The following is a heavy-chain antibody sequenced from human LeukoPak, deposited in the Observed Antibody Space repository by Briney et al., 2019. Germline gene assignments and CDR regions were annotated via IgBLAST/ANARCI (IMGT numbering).Heavy chain of an antibody. Sequence: SSETLSLTCAVYGGSFSGYYWSWIRQPPGKGLEWIGEINHSGSTNYNPSLKSRVTISVDTSKNQFSLKLSSVTAADTAVYYCASITVENWFDPWGQGTLVTVSS. J-gene: IGHJ5*02. V-gene: IGHV4-34*01. CDR1: GGSFSGYY. CDR3: ASITVENWFDP. D-gene: IGHD4-11*01. CDR2: INHSGST.